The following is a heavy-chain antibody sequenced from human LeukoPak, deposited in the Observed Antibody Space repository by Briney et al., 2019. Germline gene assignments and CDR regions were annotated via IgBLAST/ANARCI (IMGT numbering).Heavy chain of an antibody. CDR3: TREDRPYCPFAY. CDR1: GGSIDITNY. J-gene: IGHJ4*02. D-gene: IGHD1-26*01. CDR2: MAHDGTT. Sequence: SETLSLTCGVSGGSIDITNYWSWVRQAPGKGLEWIGEMAHDGTTNYNPSLRSRVAMSFDRANNQFSLSLTSVTAADTAVYYCTREDRPYCPFAYWGQGVLVTVSS. V-gene: IGHV4-4*02.